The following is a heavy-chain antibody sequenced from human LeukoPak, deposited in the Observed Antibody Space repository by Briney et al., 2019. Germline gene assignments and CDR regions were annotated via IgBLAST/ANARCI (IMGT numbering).Heavy chain of an antibody. D-gene: IGHD6-19*01. CDR1: GFTFSTYA. V-gene: IGHV3-23*01. CDR3: AKGEAVAGTSSWFDP. Sequence: SGGSLRLSCVVSGFTFSTYAMNWVRQAPGKGLEWVSCISGSGGSTYYADSVQGRFTISRDNSKTTLYLQMNSLRAEDTAVYYCAKGEAVAGTSSWFDPWGQGTLVTVSS. J-gene: IGHJ5*02. CDR2: ISGSGGST.